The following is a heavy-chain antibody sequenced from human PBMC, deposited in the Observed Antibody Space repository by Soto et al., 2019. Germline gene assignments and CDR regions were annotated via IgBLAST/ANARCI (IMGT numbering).Heavy chain of an antibody. CDR3: ARESDAFDI. Sequence: PGGSLRLSCAASGITFSSYGMRWVRQAPGKGLEWVSGISGSGTSTYYADSVKGRFTISRDNAKNSLYLQMNSLRAEDTAVYYCARESDAFDIWGQGTMVTVSS. CDR2: ISGSGTST. V-gene: IGHV3-21*04. J-gene: IGHJ3*02. CDR1: GITFSSYG.